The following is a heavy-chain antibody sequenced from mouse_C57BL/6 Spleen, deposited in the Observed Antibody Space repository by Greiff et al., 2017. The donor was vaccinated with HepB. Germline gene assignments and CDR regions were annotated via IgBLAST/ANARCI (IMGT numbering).Heavy chain of an antibody. Sequence: EVQLQQSGPGLVKPSQSLSLTCSVTGYSITSGYYWNWIRQFPGNKLEWMGYISYDGSNNYNPSLKNRISITRDTSKNQFFLKLNSVTTEDTATYYCARVEYYGSSSFAYWGQGTLVTVSA. J-gene: IGHJ3*01. V-gene: IGHV3-6*01. CDR2: ISYDGSN. CDR3: ARVEYYGSSSFAY. CDR1: GYSITSGYY. D-gene: IGHD1-1*01.